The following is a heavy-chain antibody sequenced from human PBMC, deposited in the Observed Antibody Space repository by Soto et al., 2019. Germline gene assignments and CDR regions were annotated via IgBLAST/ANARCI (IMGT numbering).Heavy chain of an antibody. CDR3: AKGGRQWLVTSDFNY. V-gene: IGHV3-30*18. CDR1: GCTVSDYA. CDR2: VSHDGRNT. J-gene: IGHJ4*02. Sequence: VGALRRSCAASGCTVSDYAMHWVRQAPGKGLEWVAVVSHDGRNTHYADSVKGRFTISRDSSKNTVSLEMTSLRAEDTAVYYCAKGGRQWLVTSDFNYWGQGALVTVSS. D-gene: IGHD6-19*01.